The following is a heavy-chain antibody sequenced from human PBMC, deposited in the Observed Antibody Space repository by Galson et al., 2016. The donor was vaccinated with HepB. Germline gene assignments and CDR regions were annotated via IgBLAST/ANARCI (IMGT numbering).Heavy chain of an antibody. V-gene: IGHV4-59*01. Sequence: LSLTCSVSGGPISGYYWIWVRQPPGKGLEWIGYTYSNGDTNYNPSLYSRVTISVDTSKNHFSLSLRSVTPADTAVYYCARDSAARFDYWGQGVLVTVSS. J-gene: IGHJ4*02. CDR2: TYSNGDT. CDR3: ARDSAARFDY. D-gene: IGHD6-6*01. CDR1: GGPISGYY.